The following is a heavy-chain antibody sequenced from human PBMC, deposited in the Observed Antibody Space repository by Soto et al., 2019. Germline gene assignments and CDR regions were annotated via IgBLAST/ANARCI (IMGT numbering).Heavy chain of an antibody. D-gene: IGHD6-19*01. J-gene: IGHJ5*02. V-gene: IGHV4-59*01. CDR2: IYYSGST. CDR1: VGSISSYY. Sequence: PSETLSLTCTVSVGSISSYYWSWIRQPPGKGLEWIGYIYYSGSTNYNPSLKSRVTISVDTSKNQFSLKLSSVTAADTAVYYCARRFSGWYLWFDPWGQGTLVTVSS. CDR3: ARRFSGWYLWFDP.